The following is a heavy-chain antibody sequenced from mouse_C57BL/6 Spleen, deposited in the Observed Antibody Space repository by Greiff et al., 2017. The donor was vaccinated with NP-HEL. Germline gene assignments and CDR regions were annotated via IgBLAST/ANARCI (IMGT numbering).Heavy chain of an antibody. CDR3: APTDYYGSSYYAMDY. CDR2: ISSGSSTI. Sequence: EVKLMESGGGLVKPGGSLKLSCAASGFTFSDYGMHWVRQAPEKGLEWVAYISSGSSTIYYADTVKGRFTISRDNAKNTLFLQMTSLRSEDTAMYSFAPTDYYGSSYYAMDYWGQGTSVTVSS. V-gene: IGHV5-17*01. CDR1: GFTFSDYG. D-gene: IGHD1-1*01. J-gene: IGHJ4*01.